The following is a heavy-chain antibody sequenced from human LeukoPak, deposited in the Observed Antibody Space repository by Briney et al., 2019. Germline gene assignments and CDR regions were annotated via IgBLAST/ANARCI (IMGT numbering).Heavy chain of an antibody. CDR2: INPSGGST. CDR1: GYTFTSYG. V-gene: IGHV1-46*01. J-gene: IGHJ4*02. D-gene: IGHD4-17*01. Sequence: ASVKVSCKASGYTFTSYGISWVRQAPGHGLEWMGIINPSGGSTSYAQKFQGRVTMTRDTSTSTVYMELSSLRSEDTAVYYCARAHPYGDYEDYWGQGTLVTVSS. CDR3: ARAHPYGDYEDY.